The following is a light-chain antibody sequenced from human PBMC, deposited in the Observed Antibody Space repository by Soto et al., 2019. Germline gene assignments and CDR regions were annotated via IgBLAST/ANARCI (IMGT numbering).Light chain of an antibody. V-gene: IGLV2-14*01. CDR2: EVS. CDR3: SSYTSSSTLI. CDR1: SSDVGGYNY. J-gene: IGLJ2*01. Sequence: QSVLTQPASVSGSPGQPITISCSGTSSDVGGYNYVSWYQQHPGKAPKLMIYEVSNRPSGVSDRFFGSKFGNTASLTISGLQPEDEADYFCSSYTSSSTLIFGGGTKVTGL.